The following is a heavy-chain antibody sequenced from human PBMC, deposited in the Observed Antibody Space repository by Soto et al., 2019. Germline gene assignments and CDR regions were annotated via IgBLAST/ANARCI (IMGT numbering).Heavy chain of an antibody. CDR3: AKDQEGSGSHWLGYNYYGMDV. V-gene: IGHV3-11*01. J-gene: IGHJ6*01. CDR1: GFTISDYY. CDR2: ISSVGTTT. D-gene: IGHD3-10*01. Sequence: PWGALIVSCESSGFTISDYYMSWIRQAPGKGLEWVSYISSVGTTTYYADSVKGRFSISMDNAKNSLYLQMNSLRAEDTAVYFCAKDQEGSGSHWLGYNYYGMDVWGQGTPVTVSS.